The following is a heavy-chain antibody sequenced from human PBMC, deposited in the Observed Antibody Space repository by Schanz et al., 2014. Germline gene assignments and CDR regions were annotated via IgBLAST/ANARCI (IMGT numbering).Heavy chain of an antibody. Sequence: QVQLVESGGGVVQPGRSLRLSCSASGFTLSSYGMHWVRQAPGKGLEWLAVIWFDGTNKYNADSVKGRFTISRDTSKNTLYLLLNSLRAEDTAVYYCAKVAPAATYLDSWGLGTLVTVSS. V-gene: IGHV3-33*06. J-gene: IGHJ4*02. CDR2: IWFDGTNK. CDR1: GFTLSSYG. D-gene: IGHD2-2*01. CDR3: AKVAPAATYLDS.